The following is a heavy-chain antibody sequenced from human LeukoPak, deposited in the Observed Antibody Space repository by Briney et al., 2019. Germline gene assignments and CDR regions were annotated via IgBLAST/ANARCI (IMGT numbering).Heavy chain of an antibody. D-gene: IGHD3-10*01. CDR3: ARPCHGSGPTDD. J-gene: IGHJ1*01. CDR1: GYSFITYW. Sequence: GESLQIFCRGAGYSFITYWTGWVRQMPGKGLEWMGIIYPGDSDTRYGPSFQGHVTISVDKSIGTAYLQWSSLKASDTAMYYCARPCHGSGPTDDWGQACLVTVSS. V-gene: IGHV5-51*01. CDR2: IYPGDSDT.